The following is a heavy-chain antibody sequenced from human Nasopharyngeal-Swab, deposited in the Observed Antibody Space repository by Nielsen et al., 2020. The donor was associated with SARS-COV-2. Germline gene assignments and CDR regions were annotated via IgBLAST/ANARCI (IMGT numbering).Heavy chain of an antibody. CDR1: GGTFSSYA. V-gene: IGHV1-69*13. J-gene: IGHJ4*02. CDR2: IIPIFGTV. CDR3: ARSGYSNSDIDY. Sequence: SVKVSCKAPGGTFSSYAISWVRQAPGQGLEWMGGIIPIFGTVDYAQKFQDRVTITADESTSTAYMELSSLRSEDTAVYYCARSGYSNSDIDYWGQGTLVTVSS. D-gene: IGHD6-6*01.